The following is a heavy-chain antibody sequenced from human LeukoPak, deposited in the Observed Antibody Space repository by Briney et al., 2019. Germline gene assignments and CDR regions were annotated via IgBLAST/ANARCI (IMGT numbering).Heavy chain of an antibody. Sequence: GGSLRLSCAVSGFTFTNAWMYWVRRAPGKGLEWVGRIKSKTDGGTSDYAAPVTGRFTISRDDSKSTLYLQMNSLKTEDTGVDYCSTLWYGAWGQGTLVTVSS. CDR1: GFTFTNAW. D-gene: IGHD3-10*01. CDR3: STLWYGA. V-gene: IGHV3-15*01. J-gene: IGHJ5*02. CDR2: IKSKTDGGTS.